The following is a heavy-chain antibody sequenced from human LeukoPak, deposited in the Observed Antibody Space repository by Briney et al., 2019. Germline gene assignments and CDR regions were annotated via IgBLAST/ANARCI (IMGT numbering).Heavy chain of an antibody. V-gene: IGHV3-21*01. D-gene: IGHD6-13*01. J-gene: IGHJ4*02. CDR2: ISSSSSYI. CDR3: ARVSRPAAGILDY. Sequence: GGSLRLSCAASGVTFSSYSMNWVRQAPGKGLEWVSSISSSSSYIYYADSVKGRFTISRDNAKNSLYLQMNSLRAEDTAVYYCARVSRPAAGILDYWGQGTLVTVSS. CDR1: GVTFSSYS.